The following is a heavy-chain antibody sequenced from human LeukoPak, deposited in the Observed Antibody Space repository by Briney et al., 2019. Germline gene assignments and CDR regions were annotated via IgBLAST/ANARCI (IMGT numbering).Heavy chain of an antibody. V-gene: IGHV3-23*01. CDR3: ARDPGYAIYYFDY. CDR1: GFTFNTYA. Sequence: GGPLRLSCAASGFTFNTYAMNWARQAPGKGLEWVSTISGNGGSTWYADSVKGRFSISRDNFKNTLYLQMNSLRDEDTAVYYCARDPGYAIYYFDYWGQGALVTVSS. J-gene: IGHJ4*02. CDR2: ISGNGGST. D-gene: IGHD3-9*01.